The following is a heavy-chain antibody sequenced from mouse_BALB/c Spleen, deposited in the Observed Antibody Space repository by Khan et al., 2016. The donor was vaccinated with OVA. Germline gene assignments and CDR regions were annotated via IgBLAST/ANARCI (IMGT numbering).Heavy chain of an antibody. CDR1: GYSITSDYA. CDR2: ISYSGST. D-gene: IGHD2-4*01. CDR3: ARDDSRNNYAIDY. Sequence: EVQLQESGPGLVKPSQSLSLTCTVTGYSITSDYAWNWIRQFPGNKLEWMGYISYSGSTSYNPSLKSRISITRDTSKNQFFLQLNSVTTEDTATYDCARDDSRNNYAIDYWGQGTAVTVSS. V-gene: IGHV3-2*02. J-gene: IGHJ4*01.